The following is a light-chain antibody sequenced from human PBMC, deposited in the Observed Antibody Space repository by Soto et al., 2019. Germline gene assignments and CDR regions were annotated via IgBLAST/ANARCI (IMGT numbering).Light chain of an antibody. V-gene: IGKV3-15*01. CDR2: GAS. J-gene: IGKJ1*01. CDR1: QSVRSN. Sequence: EIVMTQSPATLSVSPGERATLSCRASQSVRSNLAWYQQRPGQAPRLLIYGASTRATGIQARFSGSGSGTEFTLTISSLQSEDFAVYYCQQYNNWPRTVGQGTKVDI. CDR3: QQYNNWPRT.